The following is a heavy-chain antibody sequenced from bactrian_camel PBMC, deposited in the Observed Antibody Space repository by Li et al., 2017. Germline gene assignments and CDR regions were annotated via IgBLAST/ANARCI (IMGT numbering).Heavy chain of an antibody. CDR3: VPLGLGAELSY. D-gene: IGHD5*01. CDR2: ISSSGTT. Sequence: QVQLVESGGGLVQPGESLTLSCVAAGFPFNSYLMHWVRQAPGKGLEWISHISSSGTTSYVDSVKGRFTISRDNAKNRVYLRMNQVKPEDTAVYYCVPLGLGAELSYWGQGTQVTVS. J-gene: IGHJ4*01. CDR1: GFPFNSYL. V-gene: IGHV3S25*01.